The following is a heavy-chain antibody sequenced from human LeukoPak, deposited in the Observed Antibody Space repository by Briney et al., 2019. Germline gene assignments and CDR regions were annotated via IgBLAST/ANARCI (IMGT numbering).Heavy chain of an antibody. J-gene: IGHJ2*01. V-gene: IGHV1-18*01. Sequence: GASVKVSCKASGYTFTSYGISWVRQAPGQGLEWMGWISAYNGNTNYAQKLRGRVTMTTDTSTSTAYMELRSLRSDDTAVYYCARVPFTVVVVAATSWYFDLWGRGTLVTVSS. CDR2: ISAYNGNT. D-gene: IGHD2-15*01. CDR3: ARVPFTVVVVAATSWYFDL. CDR1: GYTFTSYG.